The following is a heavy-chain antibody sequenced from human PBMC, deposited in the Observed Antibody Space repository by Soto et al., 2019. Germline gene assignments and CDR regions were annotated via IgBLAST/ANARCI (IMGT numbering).Heavy chain of an antibody. J-gene: IGHJ3*02. Sequence: GGSLRLSCAASGFTFSSYGMHWVRQAPGKGLEWVAVIWYDGSNKYYADSVKGRFTISRDNSKNTLYLQMNSLRAEDTAVYYCARDRYYDSSIDAFDIWGQGTMVTVSS. CDR3: ARDRYYDSSIDAFDI. CDR2: IWYDGSNK. D-gene: IGHD3-22*01. V-gene: IGHV3-33*01. CDR1: GFTFSSYG.